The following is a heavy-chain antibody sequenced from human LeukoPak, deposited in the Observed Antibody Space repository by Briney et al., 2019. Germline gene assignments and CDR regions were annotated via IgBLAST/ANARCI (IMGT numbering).Heavy chain of an antibody. D-gene: IGHD1-26*01. Sequence: ASVKVSCKASGYTFTSYGINWVRQAPGQGLEWMGWISAYNGNTNYAQKLQGRVTMTTDTSTSTAYMELRSLRSDGTAVYYCARGIVGATILRDFDYWGQGTLVTVSS. CDR3: ARGIVGATILRDFDY. V-gene: IGHV1-18*01. CDR2: ISAYNGNT. CDR1: GYTFTSYG. J-gene: IGHJ4*02.